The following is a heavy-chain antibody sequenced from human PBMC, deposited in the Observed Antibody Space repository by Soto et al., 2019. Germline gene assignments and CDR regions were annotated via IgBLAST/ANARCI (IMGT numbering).Heavy chain of an antibody. CDR1: GGSISSYF. J-gene: IGHJ4*02. CDR2: VYYTGTT. CDR3: ARDLAAVPRAFDY. D-gene: IGHD6-13*01. V-gene: IGHV4-59*01. Sequence: PSLTCTVSGGSISSYFYIWVRQPPGKGLEWIGSVYYTGTTDYNPSLKSRVTISVDTSKTQFSLNLRSVTAADTAVYYCARDLAAVPRAFDYWGRGTLVTVYS.